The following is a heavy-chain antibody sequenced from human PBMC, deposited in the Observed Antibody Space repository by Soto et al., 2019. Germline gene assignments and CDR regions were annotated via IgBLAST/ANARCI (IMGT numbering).Heavy chain of an antibody. CDR3: ARGGRPPTRHFDY. D-gene: IGHD1-26*01. CDR2: ISDNGGST. J-gene: IGHJ4*02. Sequence: GGSLRLSCTASGFTFSSYAMSWVRQAPGQGLEWVSTISDNGGSTYYADSVKGRFTISRDNSKSTLYLQMNSLRAEDTAIYYCARGGRPPTRHFDYWGQGTLVTVSS. V-gene: IGHV3-23*01. CDR1: GFTFSSYA.